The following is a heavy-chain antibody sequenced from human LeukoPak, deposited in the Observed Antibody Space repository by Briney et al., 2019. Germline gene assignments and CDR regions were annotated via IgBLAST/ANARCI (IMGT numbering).Heavy chain of an antibody. CDR2: ISYDGSNK. J-gene: IGHJ4*02. Sequence: QPGGSLRLSCAASGFTFSSYGMHWVRQAPGKGLEWVAVISYDGSNKYYADSVKGRFTISRDNSKNTLYLQMNSLRAEDTAVYYCAKDLPRYCGGDCYSDYWGQGTLVTVSS. CDR1: GFTFSSYG. CDR3: AKDLPRYCGGDCYSDY. D-gene: IGHD2-21*02. V-gene: IGHV3-30*18.